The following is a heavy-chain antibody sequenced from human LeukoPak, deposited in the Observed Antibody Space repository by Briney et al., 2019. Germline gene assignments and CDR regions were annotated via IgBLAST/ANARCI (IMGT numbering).Heavy chain of an antibody. CDR1: GYTFTSYG. CDR2: ISAYNGNT. V-gene: IGHV1-18*01. CDR3: ARYCSSTSCSEVYYFDY. D-gene: IGHD2-2*01. J-gene: IGHJ4*02. Sequence: ASVKVSCKASGYTFTSYGISWVRQAPGQGLEWMGWISAYNGNTNYAQKLQGRVTMTTDTSTGTAYMELRSLRSDDTAVYYCARYCSSTSCSEVYYFDYWGQGTLVTVSS.